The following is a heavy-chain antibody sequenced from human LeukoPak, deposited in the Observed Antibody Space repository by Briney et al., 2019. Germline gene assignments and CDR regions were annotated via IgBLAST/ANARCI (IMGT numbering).Heavy chain of an antibody. D-gene: IGHD3-22*01. CDR3: ARDSSGYYGY. CDR1: GFTFSSYA. Sequence: PGGSLRLSCAASGFTFSSYAMHWVRQAPGKGLEYVSAISSNGGSTYYANSVKGRFTISRDNSKNTLYLQMGSLRAEDMAVYYYARDSSGYYGYWGQGTLVTVSS. CDR2: ISSNGGST. V-gene: IGHV3-64*01. J-gene: IGHJ4*02.